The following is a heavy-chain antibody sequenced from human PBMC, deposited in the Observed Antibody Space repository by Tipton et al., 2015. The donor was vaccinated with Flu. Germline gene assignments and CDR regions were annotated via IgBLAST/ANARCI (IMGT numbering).Heavy chain of an antibody. J-gene: IGHJ6*02. Sequence: SLRLSCAASGFVVSTNFLTWVRQAPGKGLEWVSVTYSSGKTDYADSVKGRFTISRDNSKNTLYLQMNSLRPEDTAIYYCASGSYLDYYYGMDVWGQGTTVTASS. V-gene: IGHV3-66*02. CDR2: TYSSGKT. CDR1: GFVVSTNF. CDR3: ASGSYLDYYYGMDV. D-gene: IGHD1-26*01.